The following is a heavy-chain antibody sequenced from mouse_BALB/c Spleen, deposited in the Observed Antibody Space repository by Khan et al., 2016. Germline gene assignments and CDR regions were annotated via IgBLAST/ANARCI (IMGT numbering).Heavy chain of an antibody. V-gene: IGHV3-6*02. J-gene: IGHJ4*01. CDR3: ARLRRVYASDY. Sequence: EVQLQESGPGLVKPSQSLSLTCSVTGYSITSGYYWHWIRQFPGNNLEWMGYISYDGRNNYNPSLNNRISIARDQPKNQFFLKLTSVTTEDAATYYCARLRRVYASDYRGQGTSVTVSP. CDR2: ISYDGRN. CDR1: GYSITSGYY. D-gene: IGHD2-12*01.